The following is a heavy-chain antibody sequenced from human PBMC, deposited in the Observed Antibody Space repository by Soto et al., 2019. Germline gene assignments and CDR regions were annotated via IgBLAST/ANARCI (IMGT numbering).Heavy chain of an antibody. Sequence: GFLRLSFADSGFRLSSYSMTWVGQAPGKGLEWVSSISSSSSYIYYADSVKGRFTISRDNAKNSLYLQMNSLRAEDTAVYYCARGPSSYYESSGYYGVDWYFDLWGRGTLVTVSS. D-gene: IGHD3-22*01. CDR1: GFRLSSYS. V-gene: IGHV3-21*01. CDR3: ARGPSSYYESSGYYGVDWYFDL. CDR2: ISSSSSYI. J-gene: IGHJ2*01.